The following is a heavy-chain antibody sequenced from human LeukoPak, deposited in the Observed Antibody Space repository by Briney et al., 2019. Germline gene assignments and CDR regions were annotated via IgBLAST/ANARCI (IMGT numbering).Heavy chain of an antibody. CDR1: GGSVSSGSYY. Sequence: SETLSLTCTVSGGSVSSGSYYWIWIRQPPGKGLEWIGYIYNSGSTNYNPSLKSRVTISADTSKNQFSLKLTSVTAADTAVYFCAKDSPYDSSGYSIVRAFDIWGQGTMVTVSS. D-gene: IGHD3-22*01. V-gene: IGHV4-61*01. CDR2: IYNSGST. J-gene: IGHJ3*02. CDR3: AKDSPYDSSGYSIVRAFDI.